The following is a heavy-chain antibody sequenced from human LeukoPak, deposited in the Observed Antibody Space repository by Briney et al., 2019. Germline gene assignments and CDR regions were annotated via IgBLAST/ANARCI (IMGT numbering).Heavy chain of an antibody. Sequence: GGSLRLSCAASGFAFSNAGMTWVRQAPGRGLEWVSTISPTGEGTHYADSVKGRFTISRDNSKNTLSLEMNSLRADDTATYYCARDAGGAWPFDYWGQGTRVIVSS. V-gene: IGHV3-23*01. CDR1: GFAFSNAG. CDR2: ISPTGEGT. CDR3: ARDAGGAWPFDY. D-gene: IGHD4-17*01. J-gene: IGHJ4*02.